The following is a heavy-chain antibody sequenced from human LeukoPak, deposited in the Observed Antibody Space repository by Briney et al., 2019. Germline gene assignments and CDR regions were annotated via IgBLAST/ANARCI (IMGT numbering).Heavy chain of an antibody. J-gene: IGHJ3*02. CDR2: ISPSGGST. V-gene: IGHV1-46*01. Sequence: ASVKVSCKASGYTFTNYYIHWVRQAPGQGLEWMGIISPSGGSTAYAQRFQGRVTVTRDTSTSTVYMELSSLRSEDTAVYYCAREDGSGGGDAFDIWGQGTMVTVSS. CDR1: GYTFTNYY. CDR3: AREDGSGGGDAFDI. D-gene: IGHD3-10*01.